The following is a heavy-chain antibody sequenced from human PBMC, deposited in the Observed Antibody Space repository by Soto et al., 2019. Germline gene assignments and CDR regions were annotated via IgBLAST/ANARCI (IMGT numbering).Heavy chain of an antibody. CDR2: INAGNGNT. J-gene: IGHJ3*02. CDR1: GYTFTSYA. Sequence: ASVKVSCKASGYTFTSYAMHWVRQAPGQRLEWMGWINAGNGNTKHSQKFQGRVTITRDTSASTAYMELSSLRSEDTAVYYCARDVPLMTIFGVVIRNLDAFDIWGQGTMVTVSS. CDR3: ARDVPLMTIFGVVIRNLDAFDI. V-gene: IGHV1-3*01. D-gene: IGHD3-3*01.